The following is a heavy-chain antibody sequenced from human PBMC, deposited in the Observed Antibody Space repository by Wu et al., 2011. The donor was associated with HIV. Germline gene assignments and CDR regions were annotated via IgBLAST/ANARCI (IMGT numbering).Heavy chain of an antibody. Sequence: QVQLMQSGAEVKKPGSSVKVSCKSSGDIFSNFAINWVRQAPGHGLEWVGWINPNNGGTNYAQKFQGRVTMTRDTSISTAYMELSSLISDDTAVYYCAREAPYPAWGQGTLVTVSS. CDR1: GDIFSNFA. CDR2: INPNNGGT. J-gene: IGHJ5*02. V-gene: IGHV1-2*02. CDR3: AREAPYPA.